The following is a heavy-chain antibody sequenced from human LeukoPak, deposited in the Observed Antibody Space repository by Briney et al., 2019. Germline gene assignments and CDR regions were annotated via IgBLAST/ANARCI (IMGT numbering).Heavy chain of an antibody. D-gene: IGHD2-15*01. CDR3: AGGDYCSGGSCYSNWFDP. Sequence: SETLSLTCAVSGYSISSGYYWGWIRQPPGKGLEWIGEINHSGSTNYNPSLKSRVTISVDTSKNQFSLKLSSVTAADTAVHYCAGGDYCSGGSCYSNWFDPWGQGTLVTVSS. CDR2: INHSGST. CDR1: GYSISSGYY. V-gene: IGHV4-38-2*01. J-gene: IGHJ5*02.